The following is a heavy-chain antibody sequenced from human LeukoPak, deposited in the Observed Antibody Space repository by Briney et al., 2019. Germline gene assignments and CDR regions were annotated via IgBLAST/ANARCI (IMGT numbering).Heavy chain of an antibody. J-gene: IGHJ4*01. V-gene: IGHV3-23*01. CDR2: ISNNGVNT. CDR3: GEVQTVNKFDY. CDR1: GFPFSNYA. D-gene: IGHD1-1*01. Sequence: GGSLRLSCAASGFPFSNYAMSWVRQAPGKGLEWVSAISNNGVNTYYADSVKGRFTISRDNSKNTLYLQMTSLRHEDTAVYYCGEVQTVNKFDYWGRGTLVTVSS.